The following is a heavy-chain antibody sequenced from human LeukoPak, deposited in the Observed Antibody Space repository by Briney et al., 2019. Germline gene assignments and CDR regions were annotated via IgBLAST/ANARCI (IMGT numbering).Heavy chain of an antibody. D-gene: IGHD1-14*01. V-gene: IGHV4-34*01. CDR2: INHSGST. Sequence: SETLSLTCAVYGGSFSGYYWSWIRQPPGKGLEWIGEINHSGSTNYNPCLKSRVTISVDTSKNQFSLKLSSVTAADTAVYYCARGPIARLYGTLDYWGQGTLVTVSS. CDR1: GGSFSGYY. J-gene: IGHJ4*02. CDR3: ARGPIARLYGTLDY.